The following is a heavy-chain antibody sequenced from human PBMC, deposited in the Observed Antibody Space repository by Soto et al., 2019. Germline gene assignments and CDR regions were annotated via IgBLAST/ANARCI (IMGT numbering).Heavy chain of an antibody. D-gene: IGHD3-10*01. CDR2: IIPFFDTA. CDR1: GDTFSSFA. J-gene: IGHJ5*02. Sequence: QVQLVQSGAEVKKPGSSVKVSCKASGDTFSSFAFSWVRQAPGQGLEWMGDIIPFFDTAEYAQKFQGTVTITADESTSTAYMELTSLGSEDTAVYYCARRGRYGSGSYYWFNYFDPWGQGTPVTVSS. CDR3: ARRGRYGSGSYYWFNYFDP. V-gene: IGHV1-69*12.